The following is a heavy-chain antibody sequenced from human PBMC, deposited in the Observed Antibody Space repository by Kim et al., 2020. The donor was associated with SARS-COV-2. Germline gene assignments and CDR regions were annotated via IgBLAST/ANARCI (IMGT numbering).Heavy chain of an antibody. D-gene: IGHD3-10*01. CDR2: INTGGSAT. CDR1: GFTFSNYA. Sequence: GGSLRLSCEASGFTFSNYAMSWVRQAPGKGLEWVSAINTGGSATNYADSVQGRFTISRDNSKDTLYLQMTSLSAEDTAVYYCYGSGTYIYWGQGTLVTVSS. J-gene: IGHJ4*02. V-gene: IGHV3-23*01. CDR3: YGSGTYIY.